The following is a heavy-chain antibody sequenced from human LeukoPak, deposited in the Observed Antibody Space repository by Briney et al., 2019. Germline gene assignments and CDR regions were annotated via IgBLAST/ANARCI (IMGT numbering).Heavy chain of an antibody. CDR1: GFTFSSYS. CDR2: ISSSSSYI. Sequence: PGGSLRLSCAASGFTFSSYSMNWVRQAPGKGLEWVSSISSSSSYIYYADSVKGRFTISRDNAKNSLYLQMNSLRAEDTAVYYCARNRYPFHAFDIWGQGTMVTVSS. J-gene: IGHJ3*02. D-gene: IGHD1-14*01. V-gene: IGHV3-21*01. CDR3: ARNRYPFHAFDI.